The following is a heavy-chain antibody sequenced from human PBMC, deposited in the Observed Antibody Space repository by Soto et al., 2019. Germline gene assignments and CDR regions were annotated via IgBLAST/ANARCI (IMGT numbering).Heavy chain of an antibody. D-gene: IGHD2-2*02. Sequence: GESLKISCQVSGDSFTNYSIGWVRQMPGQGLELVGIIYAGDSDARYSPALQGHVTISADKYVIPAYQNWSSLKASNTDVYNCGRHSINCYTSMVVGCQGTRVTVSS. J-gene: IGHJ6*02. V-gene: IGHV5-51*01. CDR1: GDSFTNYS. CDR3: GRHSINCYTSMVV. CDR2: IYAGDSDA.